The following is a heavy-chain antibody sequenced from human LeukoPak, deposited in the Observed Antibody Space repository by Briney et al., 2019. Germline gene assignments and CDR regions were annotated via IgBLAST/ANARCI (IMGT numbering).Heavy chain of an antibody. CDR2: INPSGGST. V-gene: IGHV1-46*01. CDR3: ARDLDTGFDY. CDR1: GYTFTSYY. J-gene: IGHJ4*02. Sequence: ASVKVSCKASGYTFTSYYMHWVLQAPGQGLEWMGIINPSGGSTSYAQKFQGRVTMTRDMYTSTVDMELSSLRSEDTAVYYCARDLDTGFDYWGQGTLVTVSS. D-gene: IGHD5-18*01.